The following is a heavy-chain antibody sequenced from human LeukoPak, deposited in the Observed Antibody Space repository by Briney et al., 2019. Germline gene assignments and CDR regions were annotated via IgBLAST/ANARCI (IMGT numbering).Heavy chain of an antibody. D-gene: IGHD4-17*01. CDR2: ISSSSSYI. CDR3: ARDGTTLYYGDYADYYFDY. Sequence: GGSLRLSCEASGFTFNTYSMNWARQAPGKGLEWVSSISSSSSYIYYADSVKGRFTISRDNAKNSLYLQMNSLRAEDTAVYYCARDGTTLYYGDYADYYFDYWGQGTLVTVSS. J-gene: IGHJ4*02. CDR1: GFTFNTYS. V-gene: IGHV3-21*01.